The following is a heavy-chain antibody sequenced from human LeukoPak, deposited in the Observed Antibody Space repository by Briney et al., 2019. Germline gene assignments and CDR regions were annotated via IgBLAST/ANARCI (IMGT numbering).Heavy chain of an antibody. J-gene: IGHJ6*02. V-gene: IGHV3-53*04. D-gene: IGHD3-9*01. CDR3: ARGFENYYGMDV. CDR1: GFTVSSNY. CDR2: FYSGGST. Sequence: GGSLRLSCAASGFTVSSNYMSWVRQAPGKVLEWVSVFYSGGSTNYADSVKGRFTISRHNSKNTLYLQMNSLRPEDTAVYYCARGFENYYGMDVWGQGTTVTVSS.